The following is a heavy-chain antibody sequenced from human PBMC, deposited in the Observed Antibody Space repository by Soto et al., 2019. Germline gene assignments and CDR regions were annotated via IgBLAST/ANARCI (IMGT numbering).Heavy chain of an antibody. V-gene: IGHV1-3*01. CDR1: GYTFTSYA. J-gene: IGHJ6*02. D-gene: IGHD1-26*01. CDR2: INAGNGNT. Sequence: ASVKVSCKASGYTFTSYAMHWVRQAPGQRLEWMGWINAGNGNTKYSQKFQGRVTITRDTSASTVYMELSSLSSEDTAVYYCARVGQNYYGLDFWGQGTTVTVPS. CDR3: ARVGQNYYGLDF.